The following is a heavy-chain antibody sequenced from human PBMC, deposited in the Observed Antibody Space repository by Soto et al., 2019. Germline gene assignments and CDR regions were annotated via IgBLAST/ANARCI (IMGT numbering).Heavy chain of an antibody. CDR3: TGRLAVAGSALAY. CDR2: TYYRSKWYN. V-gene: IGHV6-1*01. Sequence: SQTLSLTCAISGDSVSSNSAAWNWIRQSPSRGLEWLGRTYYRSKWYNDYAVSVKSRITINPDTSKNQFSLQLNSLTPEDTAVYYCTGRLAVAGSALAYWGQGTLVTVSS. CDR1: GDSVSSNSAA. J-gene: IGHJ4*02. D-gene: IGHD6-13*01.